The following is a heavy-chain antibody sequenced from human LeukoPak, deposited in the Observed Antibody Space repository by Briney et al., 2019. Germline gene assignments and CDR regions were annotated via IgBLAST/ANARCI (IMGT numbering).Heavy chain of an antibody. CDR2: INPSGGST. D-gene: IGHD5-18*01. CDR3: AREWDGYSYGLSFDY. J-gene: IGHJ4*02. V-gene: IGHV1-46*01. CDR1: GYTFTSYA. Sequence: ASVKVSCKASGYTFTSYAMNWVRQAPGQGLEWMGIINPSGGSTSYAQKFQGRVTMTRDMSTSTVYMELSSLRSEDTAVYYCAREWDGYSYGLSFDYWGQGTLVTVSS.